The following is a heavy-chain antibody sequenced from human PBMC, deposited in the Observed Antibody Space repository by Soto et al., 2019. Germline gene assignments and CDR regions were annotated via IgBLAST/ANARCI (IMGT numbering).Heavy chain of an antibody. V-gene: IGHV1-69*13. CDR1: GGTFSSYA. CDR2: IIPIFGTA. J-gene: IGHJ4*02. Sequence: GASVKVSCKASGGTFSSYAISWVRQAPGQGLEWMGGIIPIFGTANYAQKFQGRVTITADESTSTAYMELSSLRSEDTAVYYCATPARPFDYFDYWGQGTLVTVSS. CDR3: ATPARPFDYFDY. D-gene: IGHD6-6*01.